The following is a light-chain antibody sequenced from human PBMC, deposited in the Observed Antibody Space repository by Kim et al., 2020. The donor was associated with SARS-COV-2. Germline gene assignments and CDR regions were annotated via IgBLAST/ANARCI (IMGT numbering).Light chain of an antibody. J-gene: IGLJ1*01. Sequence: QSVTISCSGTSSDVGGYSYVSWYQQHPGKAHNVMIYEVSKRPSGVPDRFSGSKSGNTASLTVSRLQAEDEADYYCTSYAGSNNLGVFGTGTKVTVL. V-gene: IGLV2-8*01. CDR3: TSYAGSNNLGV. CDR2: EVS. CDR1: SSDVGGYSY.